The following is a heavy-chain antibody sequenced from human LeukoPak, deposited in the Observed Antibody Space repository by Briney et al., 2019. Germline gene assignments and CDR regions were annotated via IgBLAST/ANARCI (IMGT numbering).Heavy chain of an antibody. CDR2: ISSSSSYI. CDR3: ARALSQYYYDSSGYLDY. J-gene: IGHJ4*02. Sequence: GGSLRLSCAASGFTFSSYSMNWVRQAPGKGLEWVSSISSSSSYIYYADSVKGRFTISRDNAKNSLYLQMNSLRAEDTAVYYSARALSQYYYDSSGYLDYWGQGTLVTVSS. V-gene: IGHV3-21*01. D-gene: IGHD3-22*01. CDR1: GFTFSSYS.